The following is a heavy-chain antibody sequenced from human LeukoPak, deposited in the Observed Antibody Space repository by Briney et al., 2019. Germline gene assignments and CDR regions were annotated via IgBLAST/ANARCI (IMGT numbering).Heavy chain of an antibody. CDR1: GFTFSIYS. D-gene: IGHD5-18*01. CDR2: ISSTGNHI. J-gene: IGHJ4*02. Sequence: PGGSLRLSCATSGFTFSIYSMNWVRQTPGKGLEWVSSISSTGNHIYYADSVRGRFTISRDNAKNSLYLQMNSLRAEDTAVYYCAREPTSMILWGQGTLVTVSS. V-gene: IGHV3-21*01. CDR3: AREPTSMIL.